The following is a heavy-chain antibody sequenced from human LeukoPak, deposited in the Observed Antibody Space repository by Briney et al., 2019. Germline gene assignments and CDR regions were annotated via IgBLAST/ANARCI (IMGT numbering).Heavy chain of an antibody. D-gene: IGHD1-26*01. CDR3: AKATAGVEATTGFDS. CDR1: GGSISMSY. CDR2: IYISGNP. J-gene: IGHJ4*02. Sequence: SETLSLTCTVSGGSISMSYWTWIRQPAGKGLEWIGRIYISGNPKYNPSLKSRATMSVDTSKNHFSLKLRSVTAADTAVYYCAKATAGVEATTGFDSWGQGTLVTVSS. V-gene: IGHV4-4*07.